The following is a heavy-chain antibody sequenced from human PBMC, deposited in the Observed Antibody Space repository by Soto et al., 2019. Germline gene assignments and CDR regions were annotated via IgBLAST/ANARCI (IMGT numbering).Heavy chain of an antibody. J-gene: IGHJ6*02. CDR3: ARGHPYYDILTGYLYYYYYGMDV. CDR2: VYHSGNT. Sequence: SETLSVTCTVSGGSISPYYWSWIRQPPGEGLEWIGYVYHSGNTNYNPSLNSRVTISVDTSKSQFSLKLSSVTAADTAVYYCARGHPYYDILTGYLYYYYYGMDVWGQGTTVTVSS. CDR1: GGSISPYY. D-gene: IGHD3-9*01. V-gene: IGHV4-59*12.